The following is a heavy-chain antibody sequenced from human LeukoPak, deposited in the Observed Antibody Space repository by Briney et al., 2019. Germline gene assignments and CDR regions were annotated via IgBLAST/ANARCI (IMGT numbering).Heavy chain of an antibody. V-gene: IGHV1-46*01. CDR1: GYTVTSYY. CDR3: ARAPREQLGPYYYYGMDV. CDR2: INPSGGST. Sequence: GASVKVSCKASGYTVTSYYMHWVRQAPGQGLEWMGIINPSGGSTSYAQKFQGRVTMTRDTSTSTVYMELSSLRSEDTAVYYCARAPREQLGPYYYYGMDVWGQGTTVTVSS. D-gene: IGHD6-13*01. J-gene: IGHJ6*02.